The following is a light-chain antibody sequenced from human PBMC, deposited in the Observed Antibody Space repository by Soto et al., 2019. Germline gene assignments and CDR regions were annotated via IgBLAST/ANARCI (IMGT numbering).Light chain of an antibody. CDR2: ANN. V-gene: IGLV1-40*01. J-gene: IGLJ2*01. CDR3: QSYDPTLNVV. CDR1: NSNVGGGYD. Sequence: QSVLTQPPSVSGALGQTVTISCTGSNSNVGGGYDVHWYQQLPGSAPKLLIYANNNRPSGVPDRFSGSKSGTSASLAITGLQAEDEADYYCQSYDPTLNVVFGGGTNLTVL.